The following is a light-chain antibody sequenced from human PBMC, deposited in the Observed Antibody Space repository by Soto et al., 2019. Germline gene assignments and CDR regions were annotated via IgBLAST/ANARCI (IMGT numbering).Light chain of an antibody. J-gene: IGKJ4*01. CDR1: QTITSDF. Sequence: ESVLTQSPGTLSLSPGERATLSCRASQTITSDFLAWYQQKPGQAPRLLIYAASSRATGIPGRFSGSGSGTDFTLSISRLEPEDFAVYYCQHYDRYPHTFGGGTKVDIK. V-gene: IGKV3-20*01. CDR3: QHYDRYPHT. CDR2: AAS.